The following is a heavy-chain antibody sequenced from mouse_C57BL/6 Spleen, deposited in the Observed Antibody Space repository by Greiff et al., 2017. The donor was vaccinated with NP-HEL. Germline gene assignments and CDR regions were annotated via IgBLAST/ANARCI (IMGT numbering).Heavy chain of an antibody. J-gene: IGHJ4*01. CDR3: VDGGVYYYAMDY. Sequence: QVQLQQSDAELVKPGASVKISCNVSGYTFTDHTIHWMKQRPEQGLEWIGYIYPRDGSTKYNEKFKGKATLTADKSSSTAYMQLNSLTSEDSAVYFCVDGGVYYYAMDYWGQGTSVTVSS. V-gene: IGHV1-78*01. CDR2: IYPRDGST. CDR1: GYTFTDHT.